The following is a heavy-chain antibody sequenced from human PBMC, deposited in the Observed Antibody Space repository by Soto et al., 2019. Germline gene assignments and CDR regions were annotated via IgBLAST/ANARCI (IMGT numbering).Heavy chain of an antibody. CDR1: GYSFTSYW. CDR2: IYPGDSDT. CDR3: ARYRGRFLEWLLPSKNYYYYYYMDV. V-gene: IGHV5-51*01. Sequence: PGESMKISCKGAGYSFTSYWIGWVRQITGKGLEWMGIIYPGDSDTRYSPSFQGQVTISADKSISTAYLQWSSLKASDTAMYYCARYRGRFLEWLLPSKNYYYYYYMDVWGKGTTVTVSS. J-gene: IGHJ6*03. D-gene: IGHD3-3*01.